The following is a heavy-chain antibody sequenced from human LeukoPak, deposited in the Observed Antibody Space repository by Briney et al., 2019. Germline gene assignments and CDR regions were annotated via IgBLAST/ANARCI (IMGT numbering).Heavy chain of an antibody. CDR1: GFTFNSYS. J-gene: IGHJ4*02. D-gene: IGHD4-17*01. V-gene: IGHV3-48*01. CDR3: AREGRGYGDPIDY. CDR2: ITGHSSTI. Sequence: GGSLRLSCAASGFTFNSYSMNWVRQAPGKGLEWVSYITGHSSTIYYADSVKGRFTISRDNAKNSLYLQMNSLRAEDTAMYYCAREGRGYGDPIDYWGQGTLVTVSS.